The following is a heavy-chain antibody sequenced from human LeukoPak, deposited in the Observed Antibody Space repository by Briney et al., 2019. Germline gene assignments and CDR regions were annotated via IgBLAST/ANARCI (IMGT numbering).Heavy chain of an antibody. D-gene: IGHD6-19*01. CDR3: ARDLQGRGGAAVGDY. CDR1: GFTFSSYA. Sequence: GGSLRLTCEASGFTFSSYAMHWVRQAPGKGLEWVAVIWFDGTTKFYGDSVTGRFTISRDNSKKTLYLQMNTLRVDDTAVYYCARDLQGRGGAAVGDYWGQGTRVIVSS. V-gene: IGHV3-33*01. J-gene: IGHJ4*02. CDR2: IWFDGTTK.